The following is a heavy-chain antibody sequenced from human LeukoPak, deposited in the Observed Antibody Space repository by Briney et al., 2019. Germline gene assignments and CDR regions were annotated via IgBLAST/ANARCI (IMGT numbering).Heavy chain of an antibody. CDR2: ISGRGNNT. D-gene: IGHD6-13*01. J-gene: IGHJ4*02. V-gene: IGHV3-23*01. Sequence: GGSLRLSCAASGFTFSTYAMSWVRQAPGKGLEWVSSISGRGNNTYYADSVKGRFTISRDNSKNTLHLQVNSLRAEDTAIYYCARAYSSSWYYYWGQGTLVTVSS. CDR3: ARAYSSSWYYY. CDR1: GFTFSTYA.